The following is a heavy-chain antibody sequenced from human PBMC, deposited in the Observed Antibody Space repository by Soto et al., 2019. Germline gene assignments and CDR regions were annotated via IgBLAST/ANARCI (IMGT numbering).Heavy chain of an antibody. J-gene: IGHJ6*02. CDR1: GGSVSSGYYS. CDR3: ARGQQLVLNYGLDV. V-gene: IGHV4-61*01. Sequence: SETLSLTCSVSGGSVSSGYYSWNWIRQPPGKGLEWIGYIYYSGSTDYNPSLKSRVTILVDTSKNQISLKLTSVTAADTAVYYCARGQQLVLNYGLDVWGQGTTVTVSS. CDR2: IYYSGST. D-gene: IGHD6-13*01.